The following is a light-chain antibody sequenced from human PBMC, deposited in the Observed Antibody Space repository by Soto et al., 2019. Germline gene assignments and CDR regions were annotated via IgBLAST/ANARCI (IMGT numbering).Light chain of an antibody. J-gene: IGKJ2*01. Sequence: DIQMTQSPSTLSASVGDTATITCRASQSVSDSLAWYQVKPGEAPKLLIFDVSNLETGVPSRFSGSGSGTEFSLTIRGLQPDDFATYYCQQYDYSRTLGQGTKVDIK. CDR3: QQYDYSRT. CDR1: QSVSDS. V-gene: IGKV1-5*01. CDR2: DVS.